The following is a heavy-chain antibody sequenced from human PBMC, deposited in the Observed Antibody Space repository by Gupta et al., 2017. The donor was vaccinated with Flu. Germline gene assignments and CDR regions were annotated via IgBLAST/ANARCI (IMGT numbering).Heavy chain of an antibody. CDR3: AHRPGEAVAGTFDY. CDR2: IYWNDDK. D-gene: IGHD6-19*01. CDR1: GFSLSTSGVG. V-gene: IGHV2-5*01. Sequence: QITLKESGPTLVKPTQTLTLTCTFSGFSLSTSGVGVGWIRQPPGKALEWLALIYWNDDKRYSPSLKSRLTITKDTSKNQVVLTMTNMDPVDTATYHCAHRPGEAVAGTFDYWGQGTLVTVSS. J-gene: IGHJ4*02.